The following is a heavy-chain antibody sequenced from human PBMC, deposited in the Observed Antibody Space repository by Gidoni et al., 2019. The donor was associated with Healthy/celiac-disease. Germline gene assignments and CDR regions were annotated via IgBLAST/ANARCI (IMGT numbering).Heavy chain of an antibody. CDR3: ARDIRRYCSGGSCPGFDY. CDR1: GYTFTGYY. CDR2: INPNSGGT. J-gene: IGHJ4*02. V-gene: IGHV1-2*02. D-gene: IGHD2-15*01. Sequence: QVQLVQSGAEVKKPGASVKVSCKASGYTFTGYYMHWVRQAPGQGLEWMGWINPNSGGTNYAQKFQGRVTMTRDTSISTAYMELSRLRSDDTAVYYCARDIRRYCSGGSCPGFDYWGQGTLVTVSS.